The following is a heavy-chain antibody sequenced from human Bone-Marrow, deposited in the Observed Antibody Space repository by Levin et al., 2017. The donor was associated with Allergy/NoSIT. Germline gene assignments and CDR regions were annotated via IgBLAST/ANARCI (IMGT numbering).Heavy chain of an antibody. CDR1: GGSILSSNSY. CDR3: ARRGSSSGWCFDC. J-gene: IGHJ4*02. V-gene: IGHV4-39*01. CDR2: ISHTGNI. Sequence: SETLSLTCTVSGGSILSSNSYWAWIRQPPTKGLEWIGSISHTGNINYNPSLESRVTISRDTSGNQISLRLNLVTAADTAVYYCARRGSSSGWCFDCWGQGTLVTVSS. D-gene: IGHD6-19*01.